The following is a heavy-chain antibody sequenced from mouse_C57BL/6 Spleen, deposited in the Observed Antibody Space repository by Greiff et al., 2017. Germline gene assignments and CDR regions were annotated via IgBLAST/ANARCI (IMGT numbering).Heavy chain of an antibody. D-gene: IGHD1-1*01. V-gene: IGHV4-1*01. Sequence: EVKLMESGGGLVQPGGSLKLPCAASGIDFSRYWMSWVRRAPGKGLEWIGEINPDSSTINYAPSLKDKFIISRDNAKNTLYLQMGKMTSEDTALYYCATLYYFYWYFDVWGTGTTVTVSS. J-gene: IGHJ1*03. CDR3: ATLYYFYWYFDV. CDR2: INPDSSTI. CDR1: GIDFSRYW.